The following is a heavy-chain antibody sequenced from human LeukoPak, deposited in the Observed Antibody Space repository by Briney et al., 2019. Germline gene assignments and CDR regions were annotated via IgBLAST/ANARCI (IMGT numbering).Heavy chain of an antibody. CDR3: ASTYSLYDAFDI. CDR2: IYYSGST. J-gene: IGHJ3*02. D-gene: IGHD1-26*01. CDR1: GGSISSGGYS. V-gene: IGHV4-30-4*07. Sequence: SETLSLTCAVSGGSISSGGYSWRWIRQPPGKGLEWIGYIYYSGSTYYNPSLKSRVTISVDTSKNLFSLKLISVTAADTAMYYCASTYSLYDAFDIWGQGTMVTVSS.